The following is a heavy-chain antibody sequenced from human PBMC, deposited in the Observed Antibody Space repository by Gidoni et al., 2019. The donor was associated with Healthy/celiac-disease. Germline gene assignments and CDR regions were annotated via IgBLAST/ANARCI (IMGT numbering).Heavy chain of an antibody. V-gene: IGHV3-23*01. CDR1: GFTFSSYA. CDR2: ISGSGGST. J-gene: IGHJ4*02. CDR3: AKPNFSGRDY. Sequence: EVQLLESGGGLVQRGGSLRLSCAASGFTFSSYAMSWVRQAPVKGLAWVSAISGSGGSTYYADSVKGRFTISRDNSKNTLYLQMNSLRAEDTAVYYCAKPNFSGRDYWGQGTLVTVSS.